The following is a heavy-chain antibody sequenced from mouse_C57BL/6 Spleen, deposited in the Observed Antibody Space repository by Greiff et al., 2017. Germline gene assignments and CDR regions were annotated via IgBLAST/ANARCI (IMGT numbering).Heavy chain of an antibody. CDR2: IDPSDSET. V-gene: IGHV1-52*01. Sequence: QVQLQQPGAELVRPGSSVKLSCKASGYTFTSYWMHWVKQRPIQGLEWIGNIDPSDSETHYNQKFKDKATLTVDKSSSTAYMQLSSLTSEDSAVYYCATMMVTTSYYAMYYWGQGTSVTVSS. CDR3: ATMMVTTSYYAMYY. D-gene: IGHD2-3*01. CDR1: GYTFTSYW. J-gene: IGHJ4*01.